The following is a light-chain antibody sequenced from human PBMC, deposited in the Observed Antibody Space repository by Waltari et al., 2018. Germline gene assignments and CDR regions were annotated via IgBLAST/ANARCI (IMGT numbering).Light chain of an antibody. J-gene: IGLJ1*01. CDR2: GNI. V-gene: IGLV1-40*01. CDR1: CSTLGLGLD. Sequence: QTALTHPPSVTGAPGRSVAISGTGSCSTLGLGLDVHRYQQIPAGAPKLLIYGNINRPSGVPDRFSGSKSGTSASLAITGLQAEDEADYYCQSYDSRLSGYVFGTATTVTVL. CDR3: QSYDSRLSGYV.